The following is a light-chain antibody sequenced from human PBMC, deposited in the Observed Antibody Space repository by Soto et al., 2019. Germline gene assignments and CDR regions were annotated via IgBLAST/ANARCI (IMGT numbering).Light chain of an antibody. V-gene: IGKV3D-15*01. Sequence: IVMTQSPATLSVSPGEGVTLSCRASENVGTNLAWYQQKPGQAPRLLIYGSSTRATGIPATFSGSGSGTEFTLTISSLQSADSAIYYCQQYNNWGLSFGGGTKAEIK. J-gene: IGKJ4*01. CDR2: GSS. CDR1: ENVGTN. CDR3: QQYNNWGLS.